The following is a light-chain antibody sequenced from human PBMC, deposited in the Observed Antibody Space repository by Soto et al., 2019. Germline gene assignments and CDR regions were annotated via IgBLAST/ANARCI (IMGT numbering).Light chain of an antibody. CDR3: QKYDTAPHT. V-gene: IGKV1-27*01. J-gene: IGKJ1*01. CDR2: AAS. Sequence: DIQMTQSPSSLSASVGDRVTITCRASQGIIDYLAWYQQKPGKAPELLIYAASTLQSGVPSRFSGSGSGTDFTLTISSLQPEDVATYYCQKYDTAPHTFGPGTRVDIK. CDR1: QGIIDY.